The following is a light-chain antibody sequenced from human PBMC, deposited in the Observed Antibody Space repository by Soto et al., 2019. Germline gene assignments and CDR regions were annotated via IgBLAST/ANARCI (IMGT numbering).Light chain of an antibody. CDR3: QPYNNWPLT. CDR2: GAT. J-gene: IGKJ4*01. Sequence: EIVMTQSPATLSVSPVERVTLSCMASQSVSNNLAWYQQKPGQAPRLLIHGATTRATGIPARFSGSGSGAEFTLTINSLQSEDFAVYYCQPYNNWPLTFGGGTKVDIK. V-gene: IGKV3-15*01. CDR1: QSVSNN.